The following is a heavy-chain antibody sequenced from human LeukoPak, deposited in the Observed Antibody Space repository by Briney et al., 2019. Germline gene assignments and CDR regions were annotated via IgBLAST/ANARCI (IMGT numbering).Heavy chain of an antibody. CDR2: INHSGST. J-gene: IGHJ4*02. CDR1: GGSFSGYY. V-gene: IGHV4-34*01. Sequence: SETLSLTCAVYGGSFSGYYWSWIRQPPGKGLEWIGEINHSGSTNYNPSLKSRVTITVDTSKNQFSLKLSSVTAADTAVYYCASCYYYDSSGCVYWGQGTLVTVSS. CDR3: ASCYYYDSSGCVY. D-gene: IGHD3-22*01.